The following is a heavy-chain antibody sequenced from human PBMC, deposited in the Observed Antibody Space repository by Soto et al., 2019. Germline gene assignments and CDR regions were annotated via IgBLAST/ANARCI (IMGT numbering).Heavy chain of an antibody. CDR3: ATGRGVRGVIITTYYYYGLDV. V-gene: IGHV4-34*01. CDR2: INHSGST. J-gene: IGHJ6*02. CDR1: GGSFSGYY. D-gene: IGHD3-10*01. Sequence: QVQLQQWGAGLLKPSETLSLTCAVYGGSFSGYYWSWIRQPPGKGLEWIGEINHSGSTNYNPSLKSRVAIAVDTSKNHFSLKLSSVSAADTAVYYCATGRGVRGVIITTYYYYGLDVWGRGTTVTVSS.